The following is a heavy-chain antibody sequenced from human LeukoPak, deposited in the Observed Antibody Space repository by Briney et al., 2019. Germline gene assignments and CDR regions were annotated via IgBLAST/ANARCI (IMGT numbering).Heavy chain of an antibody. CDR1: GLTVSSEY. V-gene: IGHV3-53*01. D-gene: IGHD2-15*01. CDR2: IYGAGAT. CDR3: ARLLPASRHYFDY. Sequence: PGGSLRLSCAAYGLTVSSEYLAWVRQAPGKGLEWISVIYGAGATYYADSVQDRFTISRDTYSNALYLQMNSLRVEDTAVYHCARLLPASRHYFDYWGQGTLVTVSS. J-gene: IGHJ4*02.